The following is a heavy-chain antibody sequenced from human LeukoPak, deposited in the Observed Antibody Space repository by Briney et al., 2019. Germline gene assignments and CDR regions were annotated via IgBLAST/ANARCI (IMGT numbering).Heavy chain of an antibody. V-gene: IGHV1-18*01. CDR3: ARVYDSDGNDAFDI. CDR2: ISAYNGNT. CDR1: GYTFTSYG. Sequence: ASVKVSCKASGYTFTSYGISWVRQAPGQGLEWMGWISAYNGNTNYAQKLQGRVTMTTDTSTSTVYMGLSSLRSEDTALYYCARVYDSDGNDAFDIWGQGTMVTVSS. D-gene: IGHD1-1*01. J-gene: IGHJ3*02.